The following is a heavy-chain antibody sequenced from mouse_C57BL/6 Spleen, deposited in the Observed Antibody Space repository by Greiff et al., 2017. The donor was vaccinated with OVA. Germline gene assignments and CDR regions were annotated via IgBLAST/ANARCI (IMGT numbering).Heavy chain of an antibody. D-gene: IGHD1-1*01. CDR2: LCSGGSSI. J-gene: IGHJ4*01. CDR1: GFTFSAYG. CDR3: ARITRLDY. V-gene: IGHV5-17*01. Sequence: EVKLVESGGGLVKPGGSLKLSCAASGFTFSAYGMNWVRQAPGKGLEWVAYLCSGGSSIYYAGKLKGQFPLSGDNAKNTLFLQMTTLRSEDTAMYYCARITRLDYWGQGTSVTVSA.